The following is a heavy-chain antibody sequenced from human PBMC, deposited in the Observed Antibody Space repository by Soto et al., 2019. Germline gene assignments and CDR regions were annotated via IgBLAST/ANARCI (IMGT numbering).Heavy chain of an antibody. CDR2: VNPSGGHT. CDR1: GDTFTDYY. CDR3: ARGGHVVVVTAALDY. Sequence: QVQLMQSGAEVKKPGASVKVSCKASGDTFTDYYIHWVRQAPGQGLEWMGTVNPSGGHTTYAQHFRGRVNMTRDTSTSTLSMELTSLTSDDTAIYYCARGGHVVVVTAALDYWGQGTLVTVSS. V-gene: IGHV1-46*01. D-gene: IGHD2-21*02. J-gene: IGHJ4*02.